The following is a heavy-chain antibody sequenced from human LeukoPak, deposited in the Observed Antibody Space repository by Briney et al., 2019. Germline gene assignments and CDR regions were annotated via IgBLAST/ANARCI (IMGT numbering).Heavy chain of an antibody. Sequence: PGGSLRLSCAACGFTFSSYAMSWVRQAPGKGLEWVSAISGSGGSTYYADSVKGRFTISRDNSKNTLYLQMNSLRAEDTAVYYCAKTRTYYDILTGYYPDYWGQGTLVTVSS. J-gene: IGHJ4*02. V-gene: IGHV3-23*01. CDR2: ISGSGGST. D-gene: IGHD3-9*01. CDR1: GFTFSSYA. CDR3: AKTRTYYDILTGYYPDY.